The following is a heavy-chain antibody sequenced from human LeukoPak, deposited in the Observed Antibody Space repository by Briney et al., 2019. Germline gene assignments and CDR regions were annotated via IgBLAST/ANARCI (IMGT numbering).Heavy chain of an antibody. J-gene: IGHJ4*02. V-gene: IGHV4-59*08. D-gene: IGHD1-26*01. CDR2: ISYGGAT. Sequence: PSETLSLTCTVSGGSISSYYWSWIRQPPGKGLEWIGYISYGGATSYNPSLKRRVTISVDSPKNRLSLRLSSLTAADTALYYCARHGGTLDYFDYWGLGSLVTVSS. CDR1: GGSISSYY. CDR3: ARHGGTLDYFDY.